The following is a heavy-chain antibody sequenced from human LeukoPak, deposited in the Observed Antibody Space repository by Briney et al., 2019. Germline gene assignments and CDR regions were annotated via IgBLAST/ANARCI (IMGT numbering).Heavy chain of an antibody. CDR2: ISSSSSYI. CDR1: GFKFSSYS. J-gene: IGHJ4*02. V-gene: IGHV3-21*01. CDR3: ARCDSSGCFDY. Sequence: PGGSLRLSCAASGFKFSSYSMKWVRQAPGKGLEWVSFISSSSSYIYYADSVKGRFTISRDNAKNSLYLQMNSLRAEDTAVYSCARCDSSGCFDYWGQGTLVTVSS. D-gene: IGHD3-22*01.